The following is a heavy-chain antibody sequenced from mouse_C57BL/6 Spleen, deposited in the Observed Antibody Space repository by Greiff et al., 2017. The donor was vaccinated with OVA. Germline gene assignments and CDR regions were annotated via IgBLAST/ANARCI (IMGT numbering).Heavy chain of an antibody. D-gene: IGHD1-1*01. CDR2: ISGGGGNT. V-gene: IGHV5-9*01. J-gene: IGHJ1*03. CDR3: ARHDYYGSSFYWYFDV. Sequence: EVKVEESGGGLVKPGGSLKLSCAASGFTFSSYTMSWVRQTPEKRLEWVATISGGGGNTYYPDSVKGRFTISRDNAKNTLYLQKSSLRSEDTALYYCARHDYYGSSFYWYFDVWGTGTTVTVSS. CDR1: GFTFSSYT.